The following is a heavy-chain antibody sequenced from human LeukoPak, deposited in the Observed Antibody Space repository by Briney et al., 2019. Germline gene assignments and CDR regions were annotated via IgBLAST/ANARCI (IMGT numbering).Heavy chain of an antibody. D-gene: IGHD6-19*01. J-gene: IGHJ4*02. CDR1: GFTFSNYG. CDR2: ISYDGSNK. CDR3: AREPEAVAGTGFDY. V-gene: IGHV3-30*03. Sequence: GRSLRLSCAASGFTFSNYGMHWVRQAPGKGLEWVAVISYDGSNKYYAGSVKGRFTISRDNSKNTLYLQMNSLRAEDTAVYYCAREPEAVAGTGFDYWGQGTLVTVSS.